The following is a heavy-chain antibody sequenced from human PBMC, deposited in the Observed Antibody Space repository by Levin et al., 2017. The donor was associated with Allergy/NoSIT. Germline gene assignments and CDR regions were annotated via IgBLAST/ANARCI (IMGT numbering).Heavy chain of an antibody. J-gene: IGHJ6*02. CDR3: ARGATATTNYYYGLDV. D-gene: IGHD4-11*01. CDR2: TRNKAKSYTT. CDR1: GFRFSDHY. V-gene: IGHV3-72*01. Sequence: HGESLKISCAASGFRFSDHYMDWVRQAPGKGLEWVGRTRNKAKSYTTEYAASVKDRFTVSRDDSRNSLFLLMSSLKTEDTAVYYCARGATATTNYYYGLDVWGQGTTVTVSS.